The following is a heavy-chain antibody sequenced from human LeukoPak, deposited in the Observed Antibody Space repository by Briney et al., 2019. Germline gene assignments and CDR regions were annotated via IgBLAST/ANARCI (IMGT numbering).Heavy chain of an antibody. CDR3: ARGAGYCSSTGCYGSDWFDS. D-gene: IGHD2-2*01. CDR2: IKQDGSEK. Sequence: GRSLRLSCAASGFTFSSYWMSWVRQAPGKGLEWVANIKQDGSEKYYVDSMKGRFTISRDNAKNSLYLQMNSLRAEDTAVYYCARGAGYCSSTGCYGSDWFDSWGQGALVTVSS. J-gene: IGHJ5*01. CDR1: GFTFSSYW. V-gene: IGHV3-7*05.